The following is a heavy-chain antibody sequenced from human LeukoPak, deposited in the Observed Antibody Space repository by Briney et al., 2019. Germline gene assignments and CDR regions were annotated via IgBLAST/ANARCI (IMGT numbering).Heavy chain of an antibody. CDR1: GGSISSGSYY. CDR3: ARSSIAARRDFDY. Sequence: SETLSLTCTVSGGSISSGSYYWSWIRQPAGKGLEWIGRIYTSGSTNYNPSLKSRVTISVDTSKNQFSLKLSSVTAADTAVYYCARSSIAARRDFDYWGPGTLVTVSS. CDR2: IYTSGST. J-gene: IGHJ4*02. D-gene: IGHD6-6*01. V-gene: IGHV4-61*02.